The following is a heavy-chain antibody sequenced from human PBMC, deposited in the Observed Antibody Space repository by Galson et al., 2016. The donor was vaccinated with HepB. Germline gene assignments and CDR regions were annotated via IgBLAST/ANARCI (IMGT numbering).Heavy chain of an antibody. Sequence: SLRLSCAASGFTCDDYGMNWARQVPRKRLEWVPGIHWHGGTTTYVDSGKGRFTISRDNARNSLYLQMNSLRADDTAVYYCVRDRLGELLSEGDYWGQGILVTVSS. CDR1: GFTCDDYG. D-gene: IGHD3-10*01. CDR2: IHWHGGTT. CDR3: VRDRLGELLSEGDY. V-gene: IGHV3-20*04. J-gene: IGHJ4*02.